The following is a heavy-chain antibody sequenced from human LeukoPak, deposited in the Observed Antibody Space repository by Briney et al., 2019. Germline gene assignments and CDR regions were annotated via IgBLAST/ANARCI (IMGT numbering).Heavy chain of an antibody. CDR3: AIPSPTDSGSYIHFDY. CDR2: ISGSRGTT. CDR1: GFSFSSYA. D-gene: IGHD1-26*01. Sequence: PGGSLRLSCAASGFSFSSYAMSGVRQAPGKGLEWVSGISGSRGTTYYADSVKGRLTISRDNSKNTLYLQMNSLRADDTAVYYCAIPSPTDSGSYIHFDYWGQGTLVTVSS. J-gene: IGHJ4*02. V-gene: IGHV3-23*01.